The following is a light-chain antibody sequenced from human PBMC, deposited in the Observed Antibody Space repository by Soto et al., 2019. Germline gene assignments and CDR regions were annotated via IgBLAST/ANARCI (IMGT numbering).Light chain of an antibody. J-gene: IGLJ2*01. CDR1: NRDVGSYNL. CDR3: CSYADSSTFVV. V-gene: IGLV2-23*02. Sequence: QSALTQPASVSGSPGQSITISCTRPNRDVGSYNLVSWYQQYPGKAPKLMIYEDSKRPSGVSDRFSGSNSGNAASLTISGLQAEDEADYYCCSYADSSTFVVFGGGTQLTVL. CDR2: EDS.